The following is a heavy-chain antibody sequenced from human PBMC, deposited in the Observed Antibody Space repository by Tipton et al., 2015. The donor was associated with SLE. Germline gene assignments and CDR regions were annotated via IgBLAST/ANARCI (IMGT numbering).Heavy chain of an antibody. CDR3: TRVGISAAQDY. D-gene: IGHD2-2*01. Sequence: SLRLSCTASGFTFGDYAMSWVRQAPGKGLEWVGFIRSKAYGGTTEYAASVKGRFTISRDDSKSIAYLQMNSLKTDDTAVYYCTRVGISAAQDYWGQGTLVTVSS. CDR1: GFTFGDYA. J-gene: IGHJ4*02. V-gene: IGHV3-49*04. CDR2: IRSKAYGGTT.